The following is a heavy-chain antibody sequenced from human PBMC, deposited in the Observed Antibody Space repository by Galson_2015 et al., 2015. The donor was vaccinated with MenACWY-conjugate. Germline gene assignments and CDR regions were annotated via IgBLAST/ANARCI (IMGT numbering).Heavy chain of an antibody. D-gene: IGHD5-12*01. CDR3: ARGPAVYSGYVFDY. CDR2: TSYRSKWFN. J-gene: IGHJ4*02. Sequence: CAISGDSVSSKSVAWNWIRQSPSRGLEWLGRTSYRSKWFNDYAMSVKSRITISPDTSKNQFSLQLNSVTPEDTAVYYCARGPAVYSGYVFDYWGQGTLVAVSS. CDR1: GDSVSSKSVA. V-gene: IGHV6-1*01.